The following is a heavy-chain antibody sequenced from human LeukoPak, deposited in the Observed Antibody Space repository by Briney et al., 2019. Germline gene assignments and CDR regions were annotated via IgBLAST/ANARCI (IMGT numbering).Heavy chain of an antibody. V-gene: IGHV3-48*02. J-gene: IGHJ4*02. D-gene: IGHD2/OR15-2a*01. CDR2: ITGSGSSK. Sequence: GGPLRLSCAASGFSISPHSMHGARQAPGKGVGWVSYITGSGSSKYYADSVKGRFTISRDNAKNSLYLQMNSLRDEDTAVYYCARDAGICRFDYWGQGTLVTVSS. CDR3: ARDAGICRFDY. CDR1: GFSISPHS.